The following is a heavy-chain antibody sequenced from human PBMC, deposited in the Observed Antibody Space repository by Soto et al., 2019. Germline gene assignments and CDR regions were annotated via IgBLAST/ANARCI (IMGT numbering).Heavy chain of an antibody. CDR3: ARGLSSYFGAPDY. CDR1: GYTFSDFG. J-gene: IGHJ4*02. D-gene: IGHD3-16*02. V-gene: IGHV1-18*01. CDR2: ISTYNGDT. Sequence: QVQLVQSGAEVKKPGASVKVSCKASGYTFSDFGVSWVRQAPGQGLEWVGYISTYNGDTKFTQKFRDRVTMTTDTSTNTAYMELRTLRSDDTAVYYCARGLSSYFGAPDYWGQGTLVTVSS.